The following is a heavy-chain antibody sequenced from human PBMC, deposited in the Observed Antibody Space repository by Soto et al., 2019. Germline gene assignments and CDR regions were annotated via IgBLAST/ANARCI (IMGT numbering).Heavy chain of an antibody. CDR1: GFTFGAHP. Sequence: EVQLLESGGGLVQPGGSLTVSCAASGFTFGAHPMSWVRLAPGKGLEWVSTISGYGGSTYYPDSLKGRFIISRDNSKNTLYLQINTLRAEDTAIYFCAKQRTTVTTSVTYLGQGTLVTVSS. D-gene: IGHD4-17*01. CDR3: AKQRTTVTTSVTY. CDR2: ISGYGGST. V-gene: IGHV3-23*01. J-gene: IGHJ4*02.